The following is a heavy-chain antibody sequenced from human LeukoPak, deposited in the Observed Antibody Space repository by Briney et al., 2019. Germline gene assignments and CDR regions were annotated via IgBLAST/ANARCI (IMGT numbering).Heavy chain of an antibody. CDR3: ANGLAASGNFLLRDYYYFIDV. D-gene: IGHD1-26*01. CDR2: INGNGAAT. Sequence: GGSLRLSCAASGFTFSSYAMSWVRQAPGKGLEWVSTINGNGAATYYADSFKGRFLISRGDSKSTVYLRMNKLRVEDSGLYYCANGLAASGNFLLRDYYYFIDVWGKGTTVIVS. V-gene: IGHV3-23*01. J-gene: IGHJ6*03. CDR1: GFTFSSYA.